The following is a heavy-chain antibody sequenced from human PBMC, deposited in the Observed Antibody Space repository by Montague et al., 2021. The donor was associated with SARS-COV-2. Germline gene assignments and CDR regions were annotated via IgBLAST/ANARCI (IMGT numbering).Heavy chain of an antibody. CDR3: ARTEYNWNDWFDP. V-gene: IGHV4-59*13. D-gene: IGHD1-20*01. CDR2: IFHSGIT. J-gene: IGHJ5*02. CDR1: GGSISSYY. Sequence: SETLSLTCSVYGGSISSYYWSWIRQSPGKGLGWIGHIFHSGITDXXPSLKSRVTISVDMSKNQFSLQLNSVTAADSAVYYCARTEYNWNDWFDPWGQGTLVTVSS.